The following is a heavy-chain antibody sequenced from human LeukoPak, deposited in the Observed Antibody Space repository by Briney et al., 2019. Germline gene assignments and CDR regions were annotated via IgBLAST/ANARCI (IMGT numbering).Heavy chain of an antibody. Sequence: GGALRLSCAASGFTFSSYAMTWVRQAPGKGLEWVSSIIGSTGSTYYADSVKGRFTISRDISKNTLYLQMNSLRAEDTAIYYCAKDRVAAAGTSFDHWGQGTLVTVSS. V-gene: IGHV3-23*01. CDR2: IIGSTGST. D-gene: IGHD6-13*01. J-gene: IGHJ4*02. CDR3: AKDRVAAAGTSFDH. CDR1: GFTFSSYA.